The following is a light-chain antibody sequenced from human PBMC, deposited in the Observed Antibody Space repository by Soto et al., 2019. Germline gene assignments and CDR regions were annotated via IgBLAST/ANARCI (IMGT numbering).Light chain of an antibody. CDR3: QQYGSSPPT. J-gene: IGKJ1*01. V-gene: IGKV3-20*01. CDR2: GAS. Sequence: EIVLTQSPGTLSLSPGARAPLSCRASQSVSSSYLAWSQQKPGQAPRLLIYGASSRATGIPDRFSGSGSGTDFTLTISRLEPEDFAVYYCQQYGSSPPTFGQGTKVDIK. CDR1: QSVSSSY.